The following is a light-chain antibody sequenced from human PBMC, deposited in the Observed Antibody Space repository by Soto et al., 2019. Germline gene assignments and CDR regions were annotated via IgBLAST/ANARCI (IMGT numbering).Light chain of an antibody. J-gene: IGKJ1*01. CDR1: RTVDGNY. CDR3: QQYCASPRT. Sequence: EVVLTQSPGTLSLSPGERATLSCRASRTVDGNYLAWYHQKPGQPPRLLIHSASTRAPGIPDRFSASGAGTDFTLTISRLEPEDSAVYYCQQYCASPRTFGPGTKVEIK. V-gene: IGKV3-20*01. CDR2: SAS.